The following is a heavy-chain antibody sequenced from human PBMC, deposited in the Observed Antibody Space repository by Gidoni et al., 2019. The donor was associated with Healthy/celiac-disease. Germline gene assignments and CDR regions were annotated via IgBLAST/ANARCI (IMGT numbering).Heavy chain of an antibody. CDR3: TTLPQYYYDSSGYPVDY. D-gene: IGHD3-22*01. V-gene: IGHV3-15*01. Sequence: EVQLVESGGGLVKPGGSLRLSCAASGFTFRNAWMRWVRQAPGKGLEWVGRIKSKTDGGTTDYAAPVKGRFTISRDDSKNTLYLQMNSLKTEDTAVYYCTTLPQYYYDSSGYPVDYWGQGTLVTVSS. J-gene: IGHJ4*02. CDR2: IKSKTDGGTT. CDR1: GFTFRNAW.